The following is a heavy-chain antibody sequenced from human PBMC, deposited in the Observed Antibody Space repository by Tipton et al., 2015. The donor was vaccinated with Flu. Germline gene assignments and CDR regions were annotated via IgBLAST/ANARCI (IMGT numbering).Heavy chain of an antibody. CDR2: ISWNSGSI. CDR3: ARGRLLGGVGD. J-gene: IGHJ4*02. Sequence: SLRLSCAASGFTFDDYAMHWVRQAPGKGLEWVSGISWNSGSIGYADSVKGRFTISRDNAKNSLYLQMNSLRAEDTAVYYCARGRLLGGVGDWGQGTLVTVSS. V-gene: IGHV3-9*01. CDR1: GFTFDDYA. D-gene: IGHD3-22*01.